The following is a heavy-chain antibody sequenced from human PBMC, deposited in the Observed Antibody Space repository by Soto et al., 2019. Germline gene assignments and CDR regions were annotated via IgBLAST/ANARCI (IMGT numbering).Heavy chain of an antibody. CDR2: MSYDGSNK. CDR3: ARDQTGITTAGGGRIDY. CDR1: GFTFSIYA. D-gene: IGHD6-13*01. J-gene: IGHJ4*02. V-gene: IGHV3-30-3*01. Sequence: QVQLVESGGGVVQPGRSLRLSCAASGFTFSIYAMHWVRQTPGTGLECVAIMSYDGSNKYYADSVKGRFTISRDNSKNTLYLQMNSLRAEDTAVYYCARDQTGITTAGGGRIDYWGQGTLVTASS.